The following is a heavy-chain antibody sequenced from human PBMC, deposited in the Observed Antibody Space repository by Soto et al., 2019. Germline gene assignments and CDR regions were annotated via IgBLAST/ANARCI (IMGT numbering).Heavy chain of an antibody. CDR2: INPNSGAT. CDR1: GYTFTGSY. D-gene: IGHD3-3*01. V-gene: IGHV1-2*04. CDR3: TRVSEVWTGYYDY. Sequence: QVQLVQSGAEVKKPGASVKVSCKASGYTFTGSYIHWVRQAPGQGLEWMGWINPNSGATNYAQKFQGSVTMTRDTSISTAYMELSNLRSDDTAVYYCTRVSEVWTGYYDYWGQATLVTVSS. J-gene: IGHJ4*02.